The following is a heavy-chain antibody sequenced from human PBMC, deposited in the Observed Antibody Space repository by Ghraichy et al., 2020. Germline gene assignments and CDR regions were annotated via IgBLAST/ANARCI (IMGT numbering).Heavy chain of an antibody. V-gene: IGHV3-7*01. CDR3: VPHGAVA. D-gene: IGHD3-10*01. Sequence: GESLNISCTASGFRFSAFWMSWVRQAPGKGLEWVANIKQDGGARNYVDSVKGRFTISRDNAERSLYLQMSNLRVEDTAMYYCVPHGAVAWGQGTLVTVSS. CDR1: GFRFSAFW. J-gene: IGHJ5*02. CDR2: IKQDGGAR.